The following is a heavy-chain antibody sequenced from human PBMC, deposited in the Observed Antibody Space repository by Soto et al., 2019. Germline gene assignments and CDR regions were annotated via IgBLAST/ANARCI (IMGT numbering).Heavy chain of an antibody. CDR1: GFTFSSYA. Sequence: EVQLLESGGGLVQPGGSLRLSCAASGFTFSSYAMSWVRQAPGKGLEWVSAISGSGGSTYYADSVKGRFTISRDNSKNPTDLRMNSMRAVDAAGDYCAKDFLPMVAGSSYWWGQGTLVTVSS. CDR2: ISGSGGST. CDR3: AKDFLPMVAGSSYW. J-gene: IGHJ4*02. V-gene: IGHV3-23*01. D-gene: IGHD6-13*01.